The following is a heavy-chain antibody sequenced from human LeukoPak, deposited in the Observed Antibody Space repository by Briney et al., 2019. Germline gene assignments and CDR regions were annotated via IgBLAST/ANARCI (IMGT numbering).Heavy chain of an antibody. Sequence: GGSLRLSCAASGFTFSRYTMNWVRRAPGKGLEWVSYISSTGSTKYYADSVKGRFTISRDNAKNSLYLQMNSLRVEDTAVYYCPRGSEWDLLGSCDRWGQGTLVTVSS. J-gene: IGHJ5*02. CDR1: GFTFSRYT. CDR3: PRGSEWDLLGSCDR. V-gene: IGHV3-48*04. CDR2: ISSTGSTK. D-gene: IGHD1-26*01.